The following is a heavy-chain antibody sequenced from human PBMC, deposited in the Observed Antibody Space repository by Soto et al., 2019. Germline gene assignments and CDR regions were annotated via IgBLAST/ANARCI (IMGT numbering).Heavy chain of an antibody. CDR3: AIVGSSIAVLPFDY. CDR1: GGSISSGDYY. J-gene: IGHJ4*02. V-gene: IGHV4-30-4*01. Sequence: VQLQESGPGLVRPSQTLSLTCTVSGGSISSGDYYWSWIRQPPGKGLEWIGYIYYSASTYYNPSLKSRVTISLDTSKNQFSLKLSSVTAADTAVYYCAIVGSSIAVLPFDYWGQGTLVTVSS. D-gene: IGHD6-6*01. CDR2: IYYSAST.